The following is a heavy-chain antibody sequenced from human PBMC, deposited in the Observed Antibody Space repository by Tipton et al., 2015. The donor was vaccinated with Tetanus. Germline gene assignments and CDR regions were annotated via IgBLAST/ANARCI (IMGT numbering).Heavy chain of an antibody. CDR1: GDSISSAGYS. CDR2: IYHNGGT. J-gene: IGHJ4*02. Sequence: SLTCAVSGDSISSAGYSWSWIRQPLGKGLEWIGFIYHNGGTYYNPSLKSRATISVDRSKNQFSLKLSSVTAADTAVYFCARGGTMVHGVILHDHLYYWGQGTLVTVSS. V-gene: IGHV4-30-2*01. CDR3: ARGGTMVHGVILHDHLYY. D-gene: IGHD3-10*01.